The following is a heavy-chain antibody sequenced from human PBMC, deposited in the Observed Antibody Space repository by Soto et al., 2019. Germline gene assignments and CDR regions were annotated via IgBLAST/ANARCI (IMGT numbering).Heavy chain of an antibody. Sequence: QVQLVQSGAEVKKPGSSVKVSCKASGGTFSSYAISWVRQAPGQGLEWMGGIIPIFGIANYAQKFQGRVTITADESTSTAYMDLSSMRSEDTAVYYCARDSDRGNAFDVWGQGTMFIVSS. CDR3: ARDSDRGNAFDV. CDR2: IIPIFGIA. D-gene: IGHD3-16*01. CDR1: GGTFSSYA. V-gene: IGHV1-69*01. J-gene: IGHJ3*01.